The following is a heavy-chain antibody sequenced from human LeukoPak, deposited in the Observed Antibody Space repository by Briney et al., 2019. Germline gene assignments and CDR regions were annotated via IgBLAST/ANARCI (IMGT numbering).Heavy chain of an antibody. Sequence: EASVKVSCKASGYTFTGYYMHWVRQAPGQGLEWMGWINPNSGGTNYAQKLQGRVTMTRDTSISTAYMELSRLRSDDTAVYYCARDAGYCSSTSCQGGWFDPWGQGTLVTVSS. J-gene: IGHJ5*02. CDR3: ARDAGYCSSTSCQGGWFDP. D-gene: IGHD2-2*01. V-gene: IGHV1-2*02. CDR2: INPNSGGT. CDR1: GYTFTGYY.